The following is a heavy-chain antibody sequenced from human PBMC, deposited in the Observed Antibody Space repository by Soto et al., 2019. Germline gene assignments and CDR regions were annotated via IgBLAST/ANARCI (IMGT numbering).Heavy chain of an antibody. CDR2: ISAYNGNT. V-gene: IGHV1-18*01. Sequence: ASVKVSCKASGYTFTSYGISWVRQAPGQGLEWMGWISAYNGNTNYAQKLQGRVTMTTDTSTSTAYMELRSLRSDDTAVYYCASWSPSSIGVQHYYFDYWGQGTLVTVSS. CDR1: GYTFTSYG. D-gene: IGHD6-13*01. CDR3: ASWSPSSIGVQHYYFDY. J-gene: IGHJ4*02.